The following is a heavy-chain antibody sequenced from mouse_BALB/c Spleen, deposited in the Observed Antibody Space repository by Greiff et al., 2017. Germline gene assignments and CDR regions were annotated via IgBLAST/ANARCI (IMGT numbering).Heavy chain of an antibody. CDR1: GFNIKDTY. D-gene: IGHD2-4*01. Sequence: VQLQQSGAELVKPGASVKLSCTASGFNIKDTYMHWVKQRPEQGLEWIGRIDPANGNTKYDPKFQGKATITADTSSNTAYLQLSSLTSEDTAVYYCASLYDYDRPFAYWGQGTLVTVSA. V-gene: IGHV14-3*02. J-gene: IGHJ3*01. CDR3: ASLYDYDRPFAY. CDR2: IDPANGNT.